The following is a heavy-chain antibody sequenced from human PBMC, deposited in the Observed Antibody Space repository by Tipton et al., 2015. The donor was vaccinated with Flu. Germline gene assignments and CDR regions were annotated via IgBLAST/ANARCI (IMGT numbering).Heavy chain of an antibody. CDR1: GFTFSSYS. J-gene: IGHJ4*02. CDR3: ARDPYSSSWSVFDY. Sequence: SLRLSCAASGFTFSSYSMNWVRQAPGKGLEWVSSISSSSSYIYYADSVKGRFTISRDNAMNSLYLQMNSLRAEDTAVYYCARDPYSSSWSVFDYWGQGTLVTVSS. V-gene: IGHV3-21*01. CDR2: ISSSSSYI. D-gene: IGHD6-13*01.